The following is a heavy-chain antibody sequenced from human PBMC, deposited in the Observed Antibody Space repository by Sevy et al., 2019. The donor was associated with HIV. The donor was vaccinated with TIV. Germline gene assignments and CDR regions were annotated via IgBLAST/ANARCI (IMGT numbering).Heavy chain of an antibody. CDR2: LSSSSDSSRTL. J-gene: IGHJ4*01. Sequence: GGSLRLSCVASGFTFSSYSMNWVRRAPGKGLEWVSYLSSSSDSSRTLYYADSVKGRFSISRDNAKNSVHLQMTSLRVEDTAVYYCARPDLSGWYFDFWGHGTLVTVSS. CDR3: ARPDLSGWYFDF. CDR1: GFTFSSYS. V-gene: IGHV3-48*01. D-gene: IGHD6-19*01.